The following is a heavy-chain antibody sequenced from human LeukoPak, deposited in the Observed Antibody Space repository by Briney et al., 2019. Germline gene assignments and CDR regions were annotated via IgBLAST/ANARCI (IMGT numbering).Heavy chain of an antibody. CDR2: INHSGST. J-gene: IGHJ6*03. V-gene: IGHV4-34*01. CDR1: GGSFSGYY. Sequence: PSETLSLTCAVYGGSFSGYYWSWIRQPPGKGLEWIGEINHSGSTNYNPSLKSRVTISVDTSKNQFSLKLSSVTAADTAVYYCARLGYSSSWYRGQYYYYYYMDVWGKGTTVTISS. CDR3: ARLGYSSSWYRGQYYYYYYMDV. D-gene: IGHD6-13*01.